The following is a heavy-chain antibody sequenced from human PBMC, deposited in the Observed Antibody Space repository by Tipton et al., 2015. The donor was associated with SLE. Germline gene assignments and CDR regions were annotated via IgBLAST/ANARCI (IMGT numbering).Heavy chain of an antibody. CDR1: GASVSSHY. V-gene: IGHV4-59*02. CDR2: IHYNRDT. J-gene: IGHJ3*02. CDR3: ARGDRGAFDI. Sequence: TLSLTCIVSGASVSSHYWNWIRQTPGKGLEWIGYIHYNRDTNYHPSLKSRVTMSVDTSKNQFSLKLSSVTAADTAVYYCARGDRGAFDIWGQGTMVTVSS. D-gene: IGHD2-15*01.